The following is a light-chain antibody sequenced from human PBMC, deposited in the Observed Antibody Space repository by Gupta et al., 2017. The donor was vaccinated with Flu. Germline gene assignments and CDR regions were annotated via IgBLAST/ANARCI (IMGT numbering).Light chain of an antibody. J-gene: IGKJ4*01. CDR1: QSIRNQ. Sequence: EIVLTQSPATLVLSTGERATLSCRASQSIRNQLAWYQQKPGQAPRLLICDASNTAAGIPARFSGSGSGTDFTLTISSLEPEDSAVYYCQQRGDWPLTFGGGTKVEIK. CDR3: QQRGDWPLT. V-gene: IGKV3-11*01. CDR2: DAS.